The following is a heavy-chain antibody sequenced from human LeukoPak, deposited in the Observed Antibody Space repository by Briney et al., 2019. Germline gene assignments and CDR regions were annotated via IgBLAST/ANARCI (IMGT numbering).Heavy chain of an antibody. Sequence: ASVKVSCKASGYSFTSYGFTWVRRAPGQGLEWMGWVSAYDGSTNYAQKIRGRVTMTTDASKNTVYMELRSLRFDDTAVYYCARGGRDGMDVWGQGTTVTASS. V-gene: IGHV1-18*01. CDR3: ARGGRDGMDV. CDR2: VSAYDGST. D-gene: IGHD3-10*01. CDR1: GYSFTSYG. J-gene: IGHJ6*02.